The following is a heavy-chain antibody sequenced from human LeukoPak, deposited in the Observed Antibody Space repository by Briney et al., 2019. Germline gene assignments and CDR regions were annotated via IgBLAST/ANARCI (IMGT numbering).Heavy chain of an antibody. D-gene: IGHD5-24*01. CDR2: INHSGST. Sequence: SETLSLTCAVYIGSFSGYYWSWIRQPPGKGLEWIGEINHSGSTSYNPSVKSRVTISVDTSKNQFSLNLRSVTAADTAVYYCARGIWRDGYNSVAFDIWAQGTMVTVSS. CDR3: ARGIWRDGYNSVAFDI. V-gene: IGHV4-34*01. CDR1: IGSFSGYY. J-gene: IGHJ3*02.